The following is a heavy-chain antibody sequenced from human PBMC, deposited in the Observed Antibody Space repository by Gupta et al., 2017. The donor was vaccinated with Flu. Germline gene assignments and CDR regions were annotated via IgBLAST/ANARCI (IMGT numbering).Heavy chain of an antibody. J-gene: IGHJ5*02. Sequence: IRLNQGTGLECVGSIHDNGTTYYNPSLKSRVTISVDTYRNQFSLTVTSLTAADSAVYYWARQQPDYSTSTSCLSNGWLEPWGQGIKVTVSS. D-gene: IGHD2-2*01. CDR3: ARQQPDYSTSTSCLSNGWLEP. CDR2: IHDNGTT. V-gene: IGHV4-39*01.